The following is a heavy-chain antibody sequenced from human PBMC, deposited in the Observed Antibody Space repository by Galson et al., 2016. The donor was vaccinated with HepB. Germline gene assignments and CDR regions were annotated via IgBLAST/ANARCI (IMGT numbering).Heavy chain of an antibody. V-gene: IGHV4-31*03. CDR2: IHYSGST. Sequence: TLSLTCKVSGASLTSGEFYWTWIRQHPGKGLEWIGYIHYSGSTYFSPSLKSRVTISLDTSKKQFSLKLTSVTAADTAVYYCARGGSGSYYREYYFDHWGQGALVTVSS. CDR1: GASLTSGEFY. CDR3: ARGGSGSYYREYYFDH. D-gene: IGHD3-10*01. J-gene: IGHJ4*02.